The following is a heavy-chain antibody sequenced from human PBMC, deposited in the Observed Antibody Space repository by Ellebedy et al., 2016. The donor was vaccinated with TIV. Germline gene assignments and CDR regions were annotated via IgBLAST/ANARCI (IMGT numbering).Heavy chain of an antibody. J-gene: IGHJ6*03. V-gene: IGHV3-30*18. CDR3: AKDLGLNYMDV. CDR2: ISHDGSNK. D-gene: IGHD3-16*01. Sequence: GESLKISXAASGFTFSTYAMHWVRQAPGKGLEWLAVISHDGSNKYYADSAKGRFTISRDNSKNTLYLQMNSLRAEDTAVYYCAKDLGLNYMDVWGEGTTVTVSS. CDR1: GFTFSTYA.